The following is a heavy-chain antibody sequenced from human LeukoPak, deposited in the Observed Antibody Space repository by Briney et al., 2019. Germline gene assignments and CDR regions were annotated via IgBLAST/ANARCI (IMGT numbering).Heavy chain of an antibody. CDR3: ARSRRDGLRWSG. Sequence: PSETLSLTCAVYGGSFSGYYGSWVRQPPGKGVEGRGEINHNGSTNYNPSLKSRVTISVDTSKHQFSLKLSSVTAADTAVYYCARSRRDGLRWSGWGQGTLVTVSS. V-gene: IGHV4-34*01. CDR2: INHNGST. CDR1: GGSFSGYY. J-gene: IGHJ1*01. D-gene: IGHD4-23*01.